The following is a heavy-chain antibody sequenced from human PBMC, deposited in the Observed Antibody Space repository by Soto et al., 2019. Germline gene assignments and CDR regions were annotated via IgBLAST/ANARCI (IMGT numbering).Heavy chain of an antibody. CDR1: GGTSSSYA. CDR3: ARVLLGSRITFGGVSKGFDI. V-gene: IGHV1-69*13. CDR2: IIPIFGTA. J-gene: IGHJ3*02. Sequence: ASVKVSCKASGGTSSSYAISWVRQAPGQGLEVMGGIIPIFGTANYAQKFQGRVTITADESTSTAYMELSSLRSEDTAVYYCARVLLGSRITFGGVSKGFDIWGQGTMVTGSS. D-gene: IGHD3-16*01.